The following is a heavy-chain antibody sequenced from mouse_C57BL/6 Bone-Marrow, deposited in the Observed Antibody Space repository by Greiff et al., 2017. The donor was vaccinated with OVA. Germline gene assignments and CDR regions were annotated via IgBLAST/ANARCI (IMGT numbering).Heavy chain of an antibody. CDR1: GYTFTSYT. J-gene: IGHJ2*01. CDR3: TRGYYFDY. CDR2: IDPTNDYT. Sequence: VQLQQSGAELARPGASVKMSCKASGYTFTSYTIHWVKQRPGQGLEWIGYIDPTNDYTNYNQKFKGKATLTADKSSSTAYMQRSSLTSEDSAVYYCTRGYYFDYWGQGTTLTVSS. V-gene: IGHV1-4*01.